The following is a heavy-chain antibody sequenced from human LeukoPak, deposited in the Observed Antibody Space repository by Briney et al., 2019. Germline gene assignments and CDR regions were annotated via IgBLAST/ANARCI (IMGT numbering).Heavy chain of an antibody. CDR1: GGSISSYY. CDR2: FYISGST. J-gene: IGHJ4*02. CDR3: ARDLEGGYSYGFHY. D-gene: IGHD5-18*01. Sequence: SETLSLTCTVSGGSISSYYWSWIRQPAGKGLEWIGRFYISGSTNYNPSLKSRVTMSVDTSKNQFSLRLNSVTAADTAVYYCARDLEGGYSYGFHYWGQGTLVTVSS. V-gene: IGHV4-4*07.